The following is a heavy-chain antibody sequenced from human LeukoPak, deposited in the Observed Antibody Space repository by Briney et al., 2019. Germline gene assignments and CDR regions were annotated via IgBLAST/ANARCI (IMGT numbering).Heavy chain of an antibody. Sequence: GGSLRLSCAASGFTFSSYSMNWVRQAPGKGLEWVSYISSSSSTIYYADSVKGRFTISKDNAKNSLYLQMNSLRAEDTAVYYCARGLGSGRHAFDIWGQGTMVTVSS. CDR2: ISSSSSTI. D-gene: IGHD3-10*01. V-gene: IGHV3-48*01. J-gene: IGHJ3*02. CDR3: ARGLGSGRHAFDI. CDR1: GFTFSSYS.